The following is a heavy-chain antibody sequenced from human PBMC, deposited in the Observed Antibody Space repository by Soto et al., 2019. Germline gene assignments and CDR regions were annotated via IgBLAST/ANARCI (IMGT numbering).Heavy chain of an antibody. CDR3: ARSIYDFWRSYPADYYGRDV. Sequence: SYNAAGDTSVDLDRHCMRQDPGQGLEWMGWINPNSGGTNYAQKFQGRVTMTRDTSISTAYMELSSLRSEDTAVYYCARSIYDFWRSYPADYYGRDVCGQGTTVTVSS. D-gene: IGHD3-3*01. CDR2: INPNSGGT. J-gene: IGHJ6*02. V-gene: IGHV1-2*02. CDR1: GDTSVDLD.